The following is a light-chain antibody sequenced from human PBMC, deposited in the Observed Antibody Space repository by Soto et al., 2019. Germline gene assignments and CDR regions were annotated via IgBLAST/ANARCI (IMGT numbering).Light chain of an antibody. J-gene: IGKJ1*01. V-gene: IGKV1-5*01. CDR1: QTIRRW. Sequence: DIEMTQSHSTLSASIGDRVTITCRASQTIRRWLAWYQQRPWKAPKVLIYDASTLESGVPARFSGSGSETEFNLTISSLQPEDSATYYCQHDNSDPWTFGHGTKVEIK. CDR3: QHDNSDPWT. CDR2: DAS.